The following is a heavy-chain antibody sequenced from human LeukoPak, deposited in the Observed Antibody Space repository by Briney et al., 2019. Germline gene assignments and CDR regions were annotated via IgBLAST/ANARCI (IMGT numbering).Heavy chain of an antibody. CDR1: GYTFTTYY. V-gene: IGHV1-46*01. CDR2: INPSGGST. Sequence: EASVKVSCKASGYTFTTYYIHWVRQAPGQGLEWMGIINPSGGSTTYAQTFQGRVTMTRDTSTSTVYMELSSLRSDDTAVYYCAREGEGYYYDTSACYWFDPWGQGTLVTVSS. D-gene: IGHD3-22*01. CDR3: AREGEGYYYDTSACYWFDP. J-gene: IGHJ5*02.